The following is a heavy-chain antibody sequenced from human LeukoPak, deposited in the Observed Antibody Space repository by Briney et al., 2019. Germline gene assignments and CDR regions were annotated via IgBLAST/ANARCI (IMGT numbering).Heavy chain of an antibody. CDR2: ISYDGSNK. D-gene: IGHD2-2*01. CDR1: GFTFSSYA. Sequence: GGSLRLSCAASGFTFSSYAMHWVRQAPGKGLEWVAVISYDGSNKYYADSVKGRFTISRENSKNTLYLQMNSLRAEDTAVYYCARDAAAAASVYYYYMDVWGKGTTVTVSS. J-gene: IGHJ6*03. V-gene: IGHV3-30*01. CDR3: ARDAAAAASVYYYYMDV.